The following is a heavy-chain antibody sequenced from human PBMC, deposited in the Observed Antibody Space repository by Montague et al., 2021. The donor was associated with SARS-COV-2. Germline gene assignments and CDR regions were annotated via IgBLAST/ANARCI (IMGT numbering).Heavy chain of an antibody. CDR2: ISSSGATI. D-gene: IGHD2-8*01. CDR1: GFDFFNFD. Sequence: SLRLSCAASGFDFFNFDMAWVRQAPGRGLEWISDISSSGATILYADSLKGRFTISRDNIQKSLYLQMNSLRAEDTAVYYCATNKYCTLHDCLHGRHYFDHLGQGTLVTVSS. CDR3: ATNKYCTLHDCLHGRHYFDH. V-gene: IGHV3-48*03. J-gene: IGHJ4*02.